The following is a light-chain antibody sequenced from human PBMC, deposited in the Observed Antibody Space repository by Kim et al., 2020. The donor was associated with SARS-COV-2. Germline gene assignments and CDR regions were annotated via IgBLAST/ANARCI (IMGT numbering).Light chain of an antibody. CDR2: YDS. CDR3: QVWDSTIDHRVV. CDR1: NIGSKS. V-gene: IGLV3-21*04. J-gene: IGLJ3*02. Sequence: SYELTQPPSVSVAPVKTASISCGGNNIGSKSVHWCQQKPGQAPVLVISYDSDRPSGIPERFSGSNSGNTATLTISRVEAGDEADYYCQVWDSTIDHRVVFGGGTQLTVL.